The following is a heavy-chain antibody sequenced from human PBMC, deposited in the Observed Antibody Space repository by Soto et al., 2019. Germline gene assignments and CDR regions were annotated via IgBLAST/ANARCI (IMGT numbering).Heavy chain of an antibody. D-gene: IGHD4-17*01. J-gene: IGHJ4*02. CDR1: GFIFRNYG. V-gene: IGHV3-30*03. CDR3: ARSPRGDYFQFDY. Sequence: GGSLRLSCVVSGFIFRNYGMHWVRQAPGKGLEWVAVISSDGRNKFYGDSVEGRFTISRDDSKNTPYLQMSSLRADDTAVYYCARSPRGDYFQFDYCGQGTLVTVSS. CDR2: ISSDGRNK.